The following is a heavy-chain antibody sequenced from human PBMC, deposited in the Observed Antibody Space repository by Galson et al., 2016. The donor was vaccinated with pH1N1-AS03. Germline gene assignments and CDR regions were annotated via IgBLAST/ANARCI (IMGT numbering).Heavy chain of an antibody. V-gene: IGHV1-69*05. J-gene: IGHJ3*01. Sequence: SVKVSCKASGGTFDNNPINWVRQAPGQGLEWMGGFIPIFGTTNYAPKYQGRVTFTTADSTTTVYLELGNLRSEDTAVYYCARNSDSLGAFDVWGQGTLLSVSS. CDR3: ARNSDSLGAFDV. CDR2: FIPIFGTT. CDR1: GGTFDNNP. D-gene: IGHD1-7*01.